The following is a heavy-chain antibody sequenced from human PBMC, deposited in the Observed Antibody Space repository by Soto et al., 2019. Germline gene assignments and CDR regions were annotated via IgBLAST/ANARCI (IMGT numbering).Heavy chain of an antibody. CDR1: GYSFTSYW. V-gene: IGHV5-51*01. J-gene: IGHJ6*03. Sequence: PGESLKISCKGSGYSFTSYWIGWVRQMPGKGLEWMGIIYPGDSDTRYSPSFQGQVTISADKSISTAYLQWSSLKASDTAMYYCPRQGCRGVSCSSDSYFYIESRGKGITVTVSS. CDR2: IYPGDSDT. D-gene: IGHD2-15*01. CDR3: PRQGCRGVSCSSDSYFYIES.